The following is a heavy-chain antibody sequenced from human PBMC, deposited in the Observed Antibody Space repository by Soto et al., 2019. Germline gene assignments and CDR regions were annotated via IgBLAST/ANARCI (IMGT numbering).Heavy chain of an antibody. CDR3: ARDRYCSSTRCQRSAFGFDI. J-gene: IGHJ3*02. D-gene: IGHD2-2*01. CDR2: ISNRGDT. V-gene: IGHV3-53*01. CDR1: Y. Sequence: YLNRLRKKPGKGLEWVSVISNRGDTHYADSVKGRFTISRDNPKNSLYLQMNSLRAEDTAVYYCARDRYCSSTRCQRSAFGFDISGQRTIVTVPS.